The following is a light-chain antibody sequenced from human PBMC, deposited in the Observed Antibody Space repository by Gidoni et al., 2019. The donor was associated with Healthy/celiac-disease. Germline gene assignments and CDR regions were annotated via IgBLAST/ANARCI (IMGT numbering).Light chain of an antibody. Sequence: QSVLTQPASVSGAPGQRVTISCTGRSSNIGAGYDVHWYQQLPGTAPKLLIYGNSHRPSGVPDRFSGSKSGTSASLAITGLQAEDEADYYCQSYDSSLSGYVFGTWTKVTVL. CDR1: SSNIGAGYD. J-gene: IGLJ1*01. CDR2: GNS. V-gene: IGLV1-40*01. CDR3: QSYDSSLSGYV.